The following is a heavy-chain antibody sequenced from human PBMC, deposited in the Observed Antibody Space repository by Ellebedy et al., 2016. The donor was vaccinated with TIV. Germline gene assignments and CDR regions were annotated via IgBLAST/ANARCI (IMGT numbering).Heavy chain of an antibody. CDR1: GFTFSQHS. CDR3: AKDRTSGDGYWVFDQ. CDR2: IRFSSSVV. V-gene: IGHV3-48*01. J-gene: IGHJ4*02. Sequence: GESLKISCAASGFTFSQHSMYWVRQAPGQGLEWVSFIRFSSSVVYYADSLRGRFTISRDNSKSMVHLQMNSLRPEDTAVYYCAKDRTSGDGYWVFDQWGQGTLVTVSS. D-gene: IGHD5-18*01.